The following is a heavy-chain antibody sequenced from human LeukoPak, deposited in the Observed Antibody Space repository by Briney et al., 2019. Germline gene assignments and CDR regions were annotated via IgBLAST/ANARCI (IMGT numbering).Heavy chain of an antibody. CDR2: FKAKTDGGTT. CDR3: TTDNWRGLDAFDI. V-gene: IGHV3-15*01. CDR1: GFTFTNAW. D-gene: IGHD3-3*01. Sequence: GGSLRLSCAASGFTFTNAWMSWVRQAPGKGLEWVGRFKAKTDGGTTDYAAPVKGRFTISRDASKNTLYLQMDSLKTGDTAMYYCTTDNWRGLDAFDIWGQGTMVTVSS. J-gene: IGHJ3*02.